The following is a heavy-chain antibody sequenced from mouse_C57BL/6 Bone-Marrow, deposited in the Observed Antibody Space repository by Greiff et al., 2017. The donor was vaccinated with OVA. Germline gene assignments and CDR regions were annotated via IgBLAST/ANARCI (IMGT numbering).Heavy chain of an antibody. CDR2: ISDGGSYT. J-gene: IGHJ4*01. D-gene: IGHD1-1*01. CDR3: ARYYYGSSYVLYAMDY. V-gene: IGHV5-4*03. CDR1: GFTFSSYA. Sequence: EVKLVESGGGLVKPGGSLKLSCAASGFTFSSYAMSWVRQTPEKRLEWVATISDGGSYTYYPDNVQGRFTISRDTAKNNLYLQMSHLKSEDTAMYYCARYYYGSSYVLYAMDYWGQGTSVTVSS.